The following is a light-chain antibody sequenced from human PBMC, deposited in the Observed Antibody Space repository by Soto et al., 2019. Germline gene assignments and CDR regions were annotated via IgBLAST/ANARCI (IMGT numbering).Light chain of an antibody. CDR2: GAS. J-gene: IGKJ1*01. CDR1: QIVSSN. CDR3: QQYNNWPPTWT. V-gene: IGKV3-15*01. Sequence: ILMTQSPATVSVSPGERATLSCRASQIVSSNLAWYQQKPGQAPRLLIYGASTRATGIPARFSGSGSGTESTLTISSLQSEVFAVYYCQQYNNWPPTWTFGQGTKVDIK.